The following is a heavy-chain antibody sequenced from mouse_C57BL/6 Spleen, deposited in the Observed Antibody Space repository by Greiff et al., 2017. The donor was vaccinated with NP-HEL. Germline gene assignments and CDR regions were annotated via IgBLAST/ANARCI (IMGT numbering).Heavy chain of an antibody. CDR1: GYTFTDYN. V-gene: IGHV1-18*01. J-gene: IGHJ4*01. CDR2: INPNNGGT. CDR3: ARWDYDDGGYAMDY. D-gene: IGHD2-4*01. Sequence: EVQLQQSGPELVKPGASVKIPCKASGYTFTDYNMDWVKQSHGKSLEWIGDINPNNGGTIYNQKFKGKATLTVDKSSSTAYMELRSLTSEDTAVYYCARWDYDDGGYAMDYWGQGTSVTVSS.